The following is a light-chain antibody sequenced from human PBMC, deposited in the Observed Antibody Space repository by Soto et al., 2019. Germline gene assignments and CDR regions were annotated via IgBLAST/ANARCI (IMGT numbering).Light chain of an antibody. Sequence: VLTQPPSVSAAPGQKVTMSCSGSSSNIGEYYVSWHQQLPGTAPKLLIYENDKRPSGIPDRFSGSKSGTSATLDITGLQTGDEADYYCGAWDSSLTTFVFGTGTKVTVL. J-gene: IGLJ1*01. CDR3: GAWDSSLTTFV. V-gene: IGLV1-51*02. CDR2: END. CDR1: SSNIGEYY.